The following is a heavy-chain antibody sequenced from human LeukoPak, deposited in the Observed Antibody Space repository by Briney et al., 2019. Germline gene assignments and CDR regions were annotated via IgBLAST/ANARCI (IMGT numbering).Heavy chain of an antibody. D-gene: IGHD5-18*01. CDR1: GFTFSRYC. Sequence: GGSLRLSCAGSGFTFSRYCMSWVRQAPGKGLEWVANIKEDGSEENYVDSVKGRFTISRDNSKNTLYLQMNSLRAEDTAVYYCARDYRGTAMAPDYWGQGTLVTVSS. CDR3: ARDYRGTAMAPDY. CDR2: IKEDGSEE. V-gene: IGHV3-7*01. J-gene: IGHJ4*02.